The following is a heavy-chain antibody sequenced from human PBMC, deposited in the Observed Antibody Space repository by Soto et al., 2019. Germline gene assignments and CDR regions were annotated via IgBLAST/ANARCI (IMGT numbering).Heavy chain of an antibody. V-gene: IGHV3-30*03. CDR2: ISYDGSNK. CDR1: GFTFSSYG. D-gene: IGHD1-26*01. Sequence: QVQLVESGGGVVQPGRSLRLSCAASGFTFSSYGMHWVRQAPGKGLEWVAVISYDGSNKHYADSVKGRFTISRDNPKNTLYLQMNSLRAEDTAVYYCARSPYSVSYLAYFDYWGQGPLVTVTS. J-gene: IGHJ4*02. CDR3: ARSPYSVSYLAYFDY.